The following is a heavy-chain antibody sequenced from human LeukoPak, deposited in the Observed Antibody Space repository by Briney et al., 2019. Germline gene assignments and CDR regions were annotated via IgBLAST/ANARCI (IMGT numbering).Heavy chain of an antibody. D-gene: IGHD5-12*01. Sequence: SETLSLTCTVSGGSISSYYWSWIRQPPGKGLEWIGYIYYSGSTNYNPSLKSRVTISVDTSKNQFSLKLSSVTAADTAVYYCARQLSSGYGIDYWGQGTLVTVSS. V-gene: IGHV4-59*08. CDR2: IYYSGST. J-gene: IGHJ4*02. CDR1: GGSISSYY. CDR3: ARQLSSGYGIDY.